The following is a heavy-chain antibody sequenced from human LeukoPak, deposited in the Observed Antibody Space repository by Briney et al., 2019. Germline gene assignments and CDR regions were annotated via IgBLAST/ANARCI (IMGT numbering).Heavy chain of an antibody. Sequence: TSETLSLTCAVYGGSFSGYYWSWIRQPPGKGLEWIGEINHSGSTNYNPSLKSRVTISVDTSKNQFSLKLSSVTAADTAVYYRARVRRPIVVVPAAIYYYYYMDVWGKGTTVTVSS. D-gene: IGHD2-2*02. J-gene: IGHJ6*03. CDR1: GGSFSGYY. CDR2: INHSGST. V-gene: IGHV4-34*01. CDR3: ARVRRPIVVVPAAIYYYYYMDV.